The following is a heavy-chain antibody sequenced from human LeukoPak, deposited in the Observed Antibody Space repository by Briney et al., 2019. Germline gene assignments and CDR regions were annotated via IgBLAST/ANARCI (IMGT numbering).Heavy chain of an antibody. V-gene: IGHV4-39*07. D-gene: IGHD4-23*01. CDR3: AREADYGGNSFDY. Sequence: SETQSLTCTVSGGSISSSSYSWGWIRQPPGKGLEWIGSIYYSGSTYYNPSLKSRVTISVDTSKNQFSLKLSSVTAADTAVYYCAREADYGGNSFDYWGQGTLVTVSS. J-gene: IGHJ4*02. CDR2: IYYSGST. CDR1: GGSISSSSYS.